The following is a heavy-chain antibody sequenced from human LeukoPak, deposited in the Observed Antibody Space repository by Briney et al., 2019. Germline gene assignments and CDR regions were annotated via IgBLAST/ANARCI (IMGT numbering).Heavy chain of an antibody. V-gene: IGHV3-66*01. CDR3: ARDPTPYAVTTGAFDI. D-gene: IGHD4-17*01. CDR2: IYSGGST. J-gene: IGHJ3*02. Sequence: SGGSLRLSCAASGFTVSSNYMSWVRQAPGKGLEWVSVIYSGGSTYYADSVKGRFTISRGNSKNTLYLQMNSLRAEDTAVYYCARDPTPYAVTTGAFDIWGQGTMVTVSS. CDR1: GFTVSSNY.